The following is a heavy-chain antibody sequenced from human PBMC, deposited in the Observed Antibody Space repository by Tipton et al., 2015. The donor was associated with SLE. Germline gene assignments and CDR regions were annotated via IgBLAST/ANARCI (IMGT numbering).Heavy chain of an antibody. CDR3: ARGASCSDDCLLTAYSFDI. V-gene: IGHV4-59*06. J-gene: IGHJ3*02. D-gene: IGHD2-21*01. CDR1: GGSISSYY. Sequence: TLSLTCTVSGGSISSYYWSWIRQPPGKGLEWIGYIYYSGGAYYNPSLKSRLTILVDTSKNQFSLEVTSVTAADTAVYYCARGASCSDDCLLTAYSFDIWGQGRMVTVSS. CDR2: IYYSGGA.